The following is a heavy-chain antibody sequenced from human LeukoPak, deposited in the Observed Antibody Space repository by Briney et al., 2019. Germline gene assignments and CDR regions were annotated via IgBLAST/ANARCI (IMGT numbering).Heavy chain of an antibody. J-gene: IGHJ4*02. D-gene: IGHD6-19*01. V-gene: IGHV5-51*01. CDR2: TYPGDSNT. CDR1: GYSSTANW. Sequence: GESLKISCKVPGYSSTANWSAWLRKMHGMGLEWLAITYPGDSNTVYSPSFQGQVTISADTSISTAYLQWNSLRASDTAMYFCVRHPQRSGWSHFDYWGQGTLVTVSP. CDR3: VRHPQRSGWSHFDY.